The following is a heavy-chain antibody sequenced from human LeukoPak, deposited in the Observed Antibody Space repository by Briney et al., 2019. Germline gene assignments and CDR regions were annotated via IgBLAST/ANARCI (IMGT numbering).Heavy chain of an antibody. D-gene: IGHD3-22*01. J-gene: IGHJ4*02. CDR2: INPNSGGT. V-gene: IGHV1-2*02. Sequence: ASVKVSCKASGYTFTGYYMHWVRQAPGHGVERLGWINPNSGGTNYAQKFQGRVTMTRDTSISTAYMELSRLRSDDTAVYYCARGPTMIVVVTPFDYWGQGTLVTVSS. CDR1: GYTFTGYY. CDR3: ARGPTMIVVVTPFDY.